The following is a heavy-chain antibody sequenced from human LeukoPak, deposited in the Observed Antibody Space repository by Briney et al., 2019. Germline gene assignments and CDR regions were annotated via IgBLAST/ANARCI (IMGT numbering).Heavy chain of an antibody. Sequence: GGSLRLSCAASGFTFSSYSMNWVRQPPGKGLEWVSGVSPNGETAYYADSVKGRFTIPRDNSKNTVYLQVRSLRAEDTAVYYCAKDLGWIQFGYWGQGALVTVSS. J-gene: IGHJ4*02. CDR1: GFTFSSYS. CDR3: AKDLGWIQFGY. D-gene: IGHD5-18*01. V-gene: IGHV3-23*01. CDR2: VSPNGETA.